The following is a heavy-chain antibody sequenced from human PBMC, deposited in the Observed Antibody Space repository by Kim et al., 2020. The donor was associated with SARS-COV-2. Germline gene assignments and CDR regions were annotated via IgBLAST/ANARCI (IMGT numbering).Heavy chain of an antibody. CDR1: GFTFSSYA. J-gene: IGHJ3*02. CDR3: AKGNYYDSSGYYYLFAFDI. Sequence: GGSLRLSCAASGFTFSSYAMSWVRQAPGKGLEWVSAISGSGGSTYYADSVKGRFTISRDNSKNTLYLQMNSLRAEDTAVYYCAKGNYYDSSGYYYLFAFDIWGQGTMVTVSS. D-gene: IGHD3-22*01. CDR2: ISGSGGST. V-gene: IGHV3-23*01.